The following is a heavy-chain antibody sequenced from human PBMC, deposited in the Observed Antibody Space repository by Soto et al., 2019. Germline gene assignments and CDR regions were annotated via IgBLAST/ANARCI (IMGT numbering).Heavy chain of an antibody. J-gene: IGHJ4*02. V-gene: IGHV1-18*01. D-gene: IGHD1-26*01. CDR2: ISPYNGNT. Sequence: QVQLVQSGAEVKKPGASVKVSCKASGYTFTSYGLSWMRQAPGKGLEWMGWISPYNGNTNYVQELQGRVTMTADTSTTTAYMELRSLRSDDTAVYYCANRTGTYPYYFDYWGQGTLVTVSS. CDR1: GYTFTSYG. CDR3: ANRTGTYPYYFDY.